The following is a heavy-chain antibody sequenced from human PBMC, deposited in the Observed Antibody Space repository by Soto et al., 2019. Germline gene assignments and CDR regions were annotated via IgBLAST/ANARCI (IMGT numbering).Heavy chain of an antibody. Sequence: QVQLVESGGGVVQPGRSLRLSCAASGFTFSSYGMHWVRQAPGKGLEWVAVIWYDGSNKYYADSVKGLFTISRDNSKNTLYLQRNSLRAEDTAVYYCARDYYDSSGSPGYWGQGTLVTVSS. CDR3: ARDYYDSSGSPGY. CDR1: GFTFSSYG. CDR2: IWYDGSNK. J-gene: IGHJ4*02. D-gene: IGHD3-22*01. V-gene: IGHV3-33*01.